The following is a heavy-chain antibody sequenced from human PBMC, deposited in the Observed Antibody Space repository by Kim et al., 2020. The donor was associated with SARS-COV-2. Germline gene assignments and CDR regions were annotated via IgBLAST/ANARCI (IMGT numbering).Heavy chain of an antibody. J-gene: IGHJ5*02. Sequence: ASVKVSCKASGYTFTSSHIHWVRQAPGQGLEWMGIINPSGGGTGYAQNFQGRVTMTRDTSTSTVYVELSSLRSEDTAVYSCARGNYGSGSYPGSWGQGTLLIVSS. CDR1: GYTFTSSH. D-gene: IGHD3-10*01. V-gene: IGHV1-46*01. CDR2: INPSGGGT. CDR3: ARGNYGSGSYPGS.